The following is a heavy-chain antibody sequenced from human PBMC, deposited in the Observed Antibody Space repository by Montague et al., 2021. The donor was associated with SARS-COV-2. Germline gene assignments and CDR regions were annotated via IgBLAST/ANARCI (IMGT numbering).Heavy chain of an antibody. Sequence: SETLSLTCTVSGGSISRYNWCWIWRSPGQGLERIAYISESESPNYNPSPSSRVTVTLDTPKCQYSLKLTPLTAADTALYFCASHRIYLGESWWGEGTLVTVSS. J-gene: IGHJ4*02. CDR3: ASHRIYLGESW. CDR1: GGSISRYN. CDR2: ISESESP. D-gene: IGHD3-16*01. V-gene: IGHV4-59*08.